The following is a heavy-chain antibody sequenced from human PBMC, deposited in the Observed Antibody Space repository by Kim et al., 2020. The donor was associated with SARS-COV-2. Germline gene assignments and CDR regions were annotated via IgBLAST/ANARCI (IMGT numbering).Heavy chain of an antibody. CDR2: INGGKGNT. J-gene: IGHJ4*02. V-gene: IGHV1-3*01. CDR1: GYSFSTYA. Sequence: ASVKVSCKPSGYSFSTYAIHWVRQAPGQRLEWMGWINGGKGNTRYSQKLQGRVTLTRDTTASTAYMELSSLRSEDTALYYCARSGENLYGYWGQGTLVTV. CDR3: ARSGENLYGY. D-gene: IGHD3-10*01.